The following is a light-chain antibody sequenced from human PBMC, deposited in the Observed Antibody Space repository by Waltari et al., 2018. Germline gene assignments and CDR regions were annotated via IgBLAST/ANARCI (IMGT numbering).Light chain of an antibody. CDR3: SSYTEWSTRV. J-gene: IGLJ1*01. V-gene: IGLV2-14*01. CDR1: SSDVGGYSY. CDR2: EVS. Sequence: QSALTQPAPVSGSLGQSITISCTGSSSDVGGYSYVSWYQQHPGKVPNLLSYEVSNRHSGVSYRFSASKSGNAASLTISGSRPGYEADYCCSSYTEWSTRVFGSGTKVTVL.